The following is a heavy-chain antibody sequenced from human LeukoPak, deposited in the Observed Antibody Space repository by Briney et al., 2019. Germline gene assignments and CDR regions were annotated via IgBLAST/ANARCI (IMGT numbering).Heavy chain of an antibody. D-gene: IGHD3-10*01. CDR1: GGSISSSSYY. CDR2: IYYSRST. CDR3: DRGTYYFDY. Sequence: SETLSLTCTVSGGSISSSSYYWGWIRQPPGKGLEWIGSIYYSRSTYYNPSLKSRVTISVDTSKNQFSLKLSSVTAADTAVYYCDRGTYYFDYWGQGALVTVSS. J-gene: IGHJ4*02. V-gene: IGHV4-39*01.